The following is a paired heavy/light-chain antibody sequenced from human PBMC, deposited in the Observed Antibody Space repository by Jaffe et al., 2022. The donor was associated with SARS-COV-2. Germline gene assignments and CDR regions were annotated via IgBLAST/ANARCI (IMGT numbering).Light chain of an antibody. Sequence: EIVLTQSPATLSLSPGERATLSCRASQSVSTFLAWYQQKRGQAPRLLIYDASKRATGIPARFSGSGSGTDFTLTIGLEPEDSAVYYCQQRNSWPITFGQGTRLEV. V-gene: IGKV3-11*01. CDR2: DAS. J-gene: IGKJ5*01. CDR3: QQRNSWPIT. CDR1: QSVSTF.
Heavy chain of an antibody. CDR3: ARETDWAFDY. V-gene: IGHV3-30*03. CDR2: ISYHGKNE. CDR1: GFTFSSHE. D-gene: IGHD2-21*01. J-gene: IGHJ4*02. Sequence: QVQLVESGGGVVQPGRSLRLTCAASGFTFSSHEMHWVRQAPGKGLEWVAAISYHGKNEDYPDSLKGRFTISRDNSKNTLYLQMNSLRAEDTAVYYCARETDWAFDYWGQGTPVTVSS.